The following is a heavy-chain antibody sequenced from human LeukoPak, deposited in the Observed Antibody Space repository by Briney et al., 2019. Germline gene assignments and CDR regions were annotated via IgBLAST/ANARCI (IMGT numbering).Heavy chain of an antibody. CDR3: ARDFHDYSNYEPFDY. CDR1: GGTFSSYA. J-gene: IGHJ4*02. D-gene: IGHD4-4*01. Sequence: ASVKVSCKASGGTFSSYAISWVRQAPGQGLEWMGRIIPILGIANYAQKFQGRVTITADKSTSTAYMELSSLRSEDTAVYYCARDFHDYSNYEPFDYWGQGTLVTVSS. CDR2: IIPILGIA. V-gene: IGHV1-69*04.